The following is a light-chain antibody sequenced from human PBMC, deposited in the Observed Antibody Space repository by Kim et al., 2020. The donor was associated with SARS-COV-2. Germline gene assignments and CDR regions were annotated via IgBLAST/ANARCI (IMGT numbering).Light chain of an antibody. J-gene: IGLJ3*02. CDR3: QVGDSSSDHRV. Sequence: SYELTQPPSVSVAPGKTARITCGGNNIGSKSVHWYQQKPGQAPVLVIYYDSDRPSGNPERFSGSNSGNTATLTISRVEAGDEADYYCQVGDSSSDHRVFGGGTQLTFL. CDR2: YDS. V-gene: IGLV3-21*04. CDR1: NIGSKS.